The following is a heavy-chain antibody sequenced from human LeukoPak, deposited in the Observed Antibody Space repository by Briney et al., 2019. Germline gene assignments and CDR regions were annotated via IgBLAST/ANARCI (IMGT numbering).Heavy chain of an antibody. Sequence: GGSLRLSCAASGFIFSSYGMHWVRQAPGKGLEWVAVIWYDGSNKYYADSVKGRFTISRDNSKNTLYLQMNSLRAEDTAVYYCARQGKGSQGAFDIWGQGTMVTVSS. CDR2: IWYDGSNK. CDR1: GFIFSSYG. CDR3: ARQGKGSQGAFDI. V-gene: IGHV3-33*01. J-gene: IGHJ3*02.